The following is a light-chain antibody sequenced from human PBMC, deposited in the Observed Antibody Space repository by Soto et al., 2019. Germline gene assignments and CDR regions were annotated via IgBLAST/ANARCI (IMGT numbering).Light chain of an antibody. V-gene: IGLV2-14*01. J-gene: IGLJ1*01. Sequence: QSVLAQGGSVSGSPGQSITISCTGTSSDVGGYNYVSWYQQHPGRAPKLIIYDVFTRPSGISHRFSGSKSGNTASLTISALQAEDEADYYCTSWTSTSTYVFGSGTKVTVL. CDR2: DVF. CDR1: SSDVGGYNY. CDR3: TSWTSTSTYV.